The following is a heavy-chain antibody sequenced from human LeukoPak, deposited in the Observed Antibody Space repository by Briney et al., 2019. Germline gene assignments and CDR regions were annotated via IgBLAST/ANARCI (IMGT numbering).Heavy chain of an antibody. J-gene: IGHJ5*02. CDR3: ARDEAAALDR. Sequence: SQTLSLTCTVSGGSISSGSYYWSWIRQPAGKGLEWIGRIYTSGSTNYNPSLKSRVTISVDTSKNQFSLKLSPVTAADTAVYYCARDEAAALDRWGQGTLVTVSS. CDR2: IYTSGST. CDR1: GGSISSGSYY. V-gene: IGHV4-61*02. D-gene: IGHD6-13*01.